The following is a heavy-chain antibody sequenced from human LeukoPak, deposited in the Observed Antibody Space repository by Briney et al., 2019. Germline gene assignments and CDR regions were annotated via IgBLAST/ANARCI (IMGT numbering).Heavy chain of an antibody. V-gene: IGHV4-59*01. CDR3: AGGGGPYFDY. Sequence: PSETLSLTCTVSGGSISSYYWSWIRQPPGKGLEWIGYIYYSGSTNYNPSLKSRVTISVDTSKNQFSLKLSSVTAADTAVYYCAGGGGPYFDYWGQGTLVTVSS. CDR1: GGSISSYY. CDR2: IYYSGST. J-gene: IGHJ4*02. D-gene: IGHD3-16*01.